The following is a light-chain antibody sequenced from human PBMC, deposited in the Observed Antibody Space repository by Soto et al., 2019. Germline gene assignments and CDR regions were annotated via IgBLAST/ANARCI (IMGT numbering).Light chain of an antibody. CDR3: KSYAGSNTYV. CDR2: EVV. Sequence: QAALTQPPSASGSPGQSVTISCTGTSSDIGVYDFVSWYQHHPGKAPRLIIYEVVQRPSGVPDRFSGSKSGNTASLTVSGLQAADEADYFCKSYAGSNTYVFGSGTKV. CDR1: SSDIGVYDF. J-gene: IGLJ1*01. V-gene: IGLV2-8*01.